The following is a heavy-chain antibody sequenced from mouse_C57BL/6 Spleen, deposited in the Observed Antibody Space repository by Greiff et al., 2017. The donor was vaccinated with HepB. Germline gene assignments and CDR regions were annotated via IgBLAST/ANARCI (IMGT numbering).Heavy chain of an antibody. CDR3: ARVDYAGAY. CDR2: IYPSDSET. CDR1: GYTFTSYW. J-gene: IGHJ3*01. V-gene: IGHV1-61*01. D-gene: IGHD2-4*01. Sequence: QVQLQQPGAELVRPGSSVKLSCKASGYTFTSYWMDWVKQRPGQGLEWIGNIYPSDSETHYNQKFKDKATLTVDKSSSTAYMQLCSLTFAYSAVYYCARVDYAGAYWGQGTRVTVSS.